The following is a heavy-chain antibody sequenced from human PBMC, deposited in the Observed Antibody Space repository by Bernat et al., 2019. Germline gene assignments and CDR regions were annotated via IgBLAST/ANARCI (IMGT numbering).Heavy chain of an antibody. Sequence: QVQLVESGGGVVLPGRSLTLSCATSGLTFSNYGIHWVRQAPGKGLEGVAFTSYDGNYKYYADAVKGRITISRETSNNTVILQMNSLRGEDTAVYFCARARTVGATAQDFWGQGTLVTISS. V-gene: IGHV3-30*03. D-gene: IGHD1-26*01. J-gene: IGHJ4*02. CDR1: GLTFSNYG. CDR3: ARARTVGATAQDF. CDR2: TSYDGNYK.